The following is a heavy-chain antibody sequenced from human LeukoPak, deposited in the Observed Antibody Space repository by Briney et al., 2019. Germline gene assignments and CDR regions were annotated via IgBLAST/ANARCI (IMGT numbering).Heavy chain of an antibody. Sequence: WASVKVSCKASGGTFSSYAISWVRQAPGQGLEWMGRIIPILGIANYAQKFQGRVTITADKSTSTAYMELSSLRSEDTAVYYCASGGYDSSPPDAFDIWGQGTMVTVSS. J-gene: IGHJ3*02. CDR1: GGTFSSYA. V-gene: IGHV1-69*04. D-gene: IGHD3-22*01. CDR2: IIPILGIA. CDR3: ASGGYDSSPPDAFDI.